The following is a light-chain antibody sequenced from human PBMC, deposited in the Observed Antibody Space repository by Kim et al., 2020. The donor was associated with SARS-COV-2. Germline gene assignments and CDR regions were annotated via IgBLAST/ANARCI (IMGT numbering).Light chain of an antibody. CDR3: QQYYSPPPT. J-gene: IGKJ1*01. Sequence: DIVMTQSPDFLAVSLGERATINCKSSQSVLYNSNNRNFLAWYQQKPGQPPKLLIYWASTRESGVPDRFSGSGSGTDFTLTISSLQAEDVAVYYCQQYYSPPPTFGQGTKVDIK. V-gene: IGKV4-1*01. CDR2: WAS. CDR1: QSVLYNSNNRNF.